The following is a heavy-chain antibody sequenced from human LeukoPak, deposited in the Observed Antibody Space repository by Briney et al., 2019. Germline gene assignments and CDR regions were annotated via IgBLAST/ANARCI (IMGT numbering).Heavy chain of an antibody. CDR2: SCIIGATT. Sequence: GSLRLSRAASRFTFRRYGMCSVRQPPGKGRDWVSGSCIIGATTYYADYVTGRFTISRDYSKNTLYLEMNSLRADDTALYYCATLKGGSTVITRGNYWGQGTLVTVSS. CDR1: RFTFRRYG. V-gene: IGHV3-23*01. J-gene: IGHJ4*02. D-gene: IGHD4-17*01. CDR3: ATLKGGSTVITRGNY.